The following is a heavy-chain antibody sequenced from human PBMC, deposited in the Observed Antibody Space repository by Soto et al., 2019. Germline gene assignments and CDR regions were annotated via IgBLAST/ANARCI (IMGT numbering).Heavy chain of an antibody. CDR2: TYITGDS. D-gene: IGHD3-3*01. J-gene: IGHJ6*02. CDR1: GGSITSYY. Sequence: PSETLSLTFTVSGGSITSYYWSWIRQPAGKGLEWIGRTYITGDSNYSPSLKSRVTMSLDTSKNQFSLKLSSATAADTAVYYCARDMRVFGGMDVWGRGTTVTVSS. V-gene: IGHV4-4*07. CDR3: ARDMRVFGGMDV.